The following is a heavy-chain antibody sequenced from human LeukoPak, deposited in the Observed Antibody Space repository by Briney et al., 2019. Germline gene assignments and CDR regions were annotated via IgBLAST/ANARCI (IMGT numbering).Heavy chain of an antibody. Sequence: ASVKVSCKAPGYTFIGYYVHWVRQAPGQGLEWMGRIDPKNGGTSYAQKFQGRVTMTRDTSITTAYMDLSSLRSDDTAVYYCVRDSMVSADYWGQGTLVTVSS. V-gene: IGHV1-2*06. D-gene: IGHD3-10*01. CDR1: GYTFIGYY. J-gene: IGHJ4*02. CDR3: VRDSMVSADY. CDR2: IDPKNGGT.